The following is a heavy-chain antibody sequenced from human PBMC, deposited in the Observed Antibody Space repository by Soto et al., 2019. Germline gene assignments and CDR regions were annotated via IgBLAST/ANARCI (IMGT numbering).Heavy chain of an antibody. CDR1: GGTFSSYT. CDR2: IIPILGIA. V-gene: IGHV1-69*02. CDR3: ARVEVVVTAIPMYYYGMDV. Sequence: SLKVSCKASGGTFSSYTISWVRQAPGQGLEWMGRIIPILGIANYAQKFQGRVTITADKSTSTAYMELSSLRSEDTAVYYCARVEVVVTAIPMYYYGMDVWGQGTTVTVSS. J-gene: IGHJ6*02. D-gene: IGHD2-21*02.